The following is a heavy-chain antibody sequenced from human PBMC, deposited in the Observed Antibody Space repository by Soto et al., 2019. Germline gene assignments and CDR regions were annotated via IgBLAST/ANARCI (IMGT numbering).Heavy chain of an antibody. V-gene: IGHV4-31*01. D-gene: IGHD3-10*01. Sequence: SETLSLTCTVSGGSISSGGYYWSWIRQHPGKGLEWIGYIYYSGSTYYNPSLKSQVTISVDTSKNQFSLKLSSVTAADTAVYYCARFPVEYYYGSGSYYGMDVWGQGTTVTVSS. J-gene: IGHJ6*02. CDR1: GGSISSGGYY. CDR3: ARFPVEYYYGSGSYYGMDV. CDR2: IYYSGST.